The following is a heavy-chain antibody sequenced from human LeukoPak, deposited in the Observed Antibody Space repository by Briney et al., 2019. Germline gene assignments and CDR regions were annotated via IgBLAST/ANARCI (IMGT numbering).Heavy chain of an antibody. CDR2: IYSGGST. CDR1: GFTFSSYS. Sequence: GGSLRLSCAASGFTFSSYSMNWVRQAPGKGLEWVSVIYSGGSTYYADSVKGRFTISRDNSKNTLYLQMNSLRAEDTAVYYRARASVYYDILTGYPTEYFQHWGQGTLVTVSS. D-gene: IGHD3-9*01. CDR3: ARASVYYDILTGYPTEYFQH. V-gene: IGHV3-53*01. J-gene: IGHJ1*01.